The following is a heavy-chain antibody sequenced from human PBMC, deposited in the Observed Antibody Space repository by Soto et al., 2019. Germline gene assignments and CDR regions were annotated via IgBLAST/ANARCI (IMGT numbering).Heavy chain of an antibody. CDR1: GYSFASQL. Sequence: PGESLKISCKVSGYSFASQLISWVRQVPGKGQEWMGRIDLSESYTTYNPSFQGHVTFSADKSITTAYLQWRSLEASDTAIYYCATQGLTTYYFGYWGQGTLVTVSS. CDR2: IDLSESYT. V-gene: IGHV5-10-1*01. CDR3: ATQGLTTYYFGY. J-gene: IGHJ4*02.